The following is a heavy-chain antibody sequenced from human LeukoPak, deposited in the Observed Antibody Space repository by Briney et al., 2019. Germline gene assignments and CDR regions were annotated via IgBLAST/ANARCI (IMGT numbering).Heavy chain of an antibody. V-gene: IGHV1-18*04. Sequence: ASVKVSCKASGYTFTGYYMHWVRQAPGQGLEWMGWISAYNGNTNYAQKLQGRVTMTTDTSTSTAYMELRSLRSDDTAVYYCGLGYCSSTSCYPLDYWGQGTLVTVSS. J-gene: IGHJ4*02. CDR3: GLGYCSSTSCYPLDY. D-gene: IGHD2-2*01. CDR2: ISAYNGNT. CDR1: GYTFTGYY.